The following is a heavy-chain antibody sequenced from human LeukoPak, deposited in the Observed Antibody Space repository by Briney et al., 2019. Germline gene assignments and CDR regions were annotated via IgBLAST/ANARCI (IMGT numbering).Heavy chain of an antibody. Sequence: GGSLRLSCAASGFTFSSYGMHWVRQAPGKGLEWVAVISYDGSNKYYADSVKGRFTISRDNSKNTLYLQMNSLRAEDTAVYYCAKDRVGATKSRWFDPWGQGTLVTVSS. CDR1: GFTFSSYG. V-gene: IGHV3-30*18. CDR3: AKDRVGATKSRWFDP. CDR2: ISYDGSNK. D-gene: IGHD1-26*01. J-gene: IGHJ5*02.